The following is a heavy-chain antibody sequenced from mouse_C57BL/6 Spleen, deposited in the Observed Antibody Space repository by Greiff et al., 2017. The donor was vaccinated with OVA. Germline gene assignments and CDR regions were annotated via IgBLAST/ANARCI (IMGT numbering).Heavy chain of an antibody. CDR3: ARADYDSGYYAMDY. CDR2: INPNNGGT. Sequence: EVKLQQSGPELVKPGASVKISCKASGYTFTDYYMNWVKQSHGKSLEWIGDINPNNGGTSYNQKFKGKATFTVDKSSSTAYMELRSLTAEDATDYYCARADYDSGYYAMDYWGQGTSVTVSS. J-gene: IGHJ4*01. D-gene: IGHD2-4*01. CDR1: GYTFTDYY. V-gene: IGHV1-26*01.